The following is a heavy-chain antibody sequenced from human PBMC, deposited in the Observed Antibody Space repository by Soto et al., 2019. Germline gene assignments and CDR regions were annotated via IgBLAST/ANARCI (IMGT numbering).Heavy chain of an antibody. CDR1: SDSLTSSSYY. D-gene: IGHD3-22*01. V-gene: IGHV4-39*01. J-gene: IGHJ4*02. CDR3: SRTPRAYFYDSSGYFPVYYFDY. CDR2: MYYSGST. Sequence: PSETLSLTCTVSSDSLTSSSYYWGWIRQPPGKGLEWIGSMYYSGSTYYNPSLKSRVTISADTSKNQFSLRLNSVTAADTAVYYCSRTPRAYFYDSSGYFPVYYFDYWGQGTLVTVSS.